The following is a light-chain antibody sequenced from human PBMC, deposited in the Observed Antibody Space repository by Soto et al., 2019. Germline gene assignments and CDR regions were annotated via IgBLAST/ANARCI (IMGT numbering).Light chain of an antibody. J-gene: IGKJ5*01. CDR2: GES. CDR1: QSVSSN. Sequence: EIVATRSPGTLSVSPGESATLSCRASQSVSSNLAGYQQTPRQAPRILIYGESTRATGIPARLSGSGSGTEFTLPIRSMTSEEFAVYYSTQYNHSPSVGPGNRREIK. CDR3: TQYNHSPS. V-gene: IGKV3-15*01.